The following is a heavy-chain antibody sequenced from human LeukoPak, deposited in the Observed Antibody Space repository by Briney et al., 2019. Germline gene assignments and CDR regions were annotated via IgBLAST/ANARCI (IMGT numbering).Heavy chain of an antibody. D-gene: IGHD6-19*01. Sequence: QPGRSLRLSCAASVFPFSSYCMHWVRQAPGKGLEWVARLVYDERIDYANSVKGRFSISRDNSKNTLFLDMSGLRVEDAAVYYCARDLSAAFDFWGQGVLVTVSS. CDR1: VFPFSSYC. CDR2: LVYDERI. J-gene: IGHJ4*02. CDR3: ARDLSAAFDF. V-gene: IGHV3-33*01.